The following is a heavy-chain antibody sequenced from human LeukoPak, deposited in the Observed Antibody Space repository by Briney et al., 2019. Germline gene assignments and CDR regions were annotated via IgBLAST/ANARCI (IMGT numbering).Heavy chain of an antibody. D-gene: IGHD3-10*01. Sequence: GGSLRLSCAASGFTFSSYAMSWVRQAPGKGLEWVSAISGSGGSTYYADSVKGRFTISRDNSKNTLYLQMNSLRAEDTAVYYCARDSNYYGSGSYYSMGAFDIWGQGTMVTVSS. V-gene: IGHV3-23*01. J-gene: IGHJ3*02. CDR2: ISGSGGST. CDR1: GFTFSSYA. CDR3: ARDSNYYGSGSYYSMGAFDI.